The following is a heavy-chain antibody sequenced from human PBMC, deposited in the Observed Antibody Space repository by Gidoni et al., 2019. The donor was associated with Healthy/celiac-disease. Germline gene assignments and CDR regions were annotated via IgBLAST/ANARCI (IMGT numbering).Heavy chain of an antibody. CDR1: GFTFSSYA. CDR3: AKDQFFRGHYDSDAEGIDAFDI. Sequence: EVQLLESGGGLVQPGGSLRLSCAASGFTFSSYALSWVRQAPGKGLEWVSAISGSGGSTYYADSVKGRFTISRDNSKNTLYLQMNSLRAEDTAVYYCAKDQFFRGHYDSDAEGIDAFDIWGQGTMVTVSS. CDR2: ISGSGGST. D-gene: IGHD3-22*01. V-gene: IGHV3-23*01. J-gene: IGHJ3*02.